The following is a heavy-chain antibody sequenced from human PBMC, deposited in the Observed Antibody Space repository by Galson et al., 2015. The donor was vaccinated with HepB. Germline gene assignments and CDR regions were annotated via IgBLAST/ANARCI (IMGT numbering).Heavy chain of an antibody. CDR1: GFTFNNAW. V-gene: IGHV3-23*01. D-gene: IGHD3-10*01. Sequence: SLRLSCAASGFTFNNAWMSWVRQAPGKGLEWVSTVSNDGGTTYHADSVKGRFTISRDNSKNTLYLQMNSLGAEDTAVYYGVLGYYFDSWGQGTLVTVSS. CDR3: VLGYYFDS. CDR2: VSNDGGTT. J-gene: IGHJ4*02.